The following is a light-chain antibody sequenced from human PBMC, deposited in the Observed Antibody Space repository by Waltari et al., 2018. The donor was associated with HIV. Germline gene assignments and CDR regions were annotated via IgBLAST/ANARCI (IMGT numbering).Light chain of an antibody. V-gene: IGKV1-12*01. CDR3: QQAYSSPLT. CDR1: RDISNW. Sequence: DIQMTQSPSSVSASVGDRVTLTCRASRDISNWLAWYQQKPGKAPKLLIDAASNLQSGVPSRFSGSGSGTDFTLTISNLQTEDFATYFCQQAYSSPLTFGGGT. CDR2: AAS. J-gene: IGKJ4*01.